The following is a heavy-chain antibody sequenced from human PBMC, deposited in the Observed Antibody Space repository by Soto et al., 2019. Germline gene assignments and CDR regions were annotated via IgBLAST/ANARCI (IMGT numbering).Heavy chain of an antibody. D-gene: IGHD2-2*01. Sequence: SETLSLTCAVYGGSFSGYYWSWIRQPPGKGLEWIGEINHSGSTNYNPSLKSRVTISVDTSKNQFSLKLTSVTAADTAVYYCARTKSSTSCYLRYWGQGTLVT. CDR3: ARTKSSTSCYLRY. J-gene: IGHJ4*02. V-gene: IGHV4-34*01. CDR1: GGSFSGYY. CDR2: INHSGST.